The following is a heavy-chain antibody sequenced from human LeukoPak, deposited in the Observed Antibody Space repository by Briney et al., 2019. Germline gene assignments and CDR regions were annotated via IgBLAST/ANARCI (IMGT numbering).Heavy chain of an antibody. Sequence: AGGSLRLSCAASGFTFSSYSMNWVRQAPGKGLEWVSSISSSSSYIYYADSVKGRFTISRDNSKNTLYLQMNSLRAEDTAVYYCARAATRYDFWSGYPLYYYYYMDVWGKGTTVTVSS. J-gene: IGHJ6*03. CDR3: ARAATRYDFWSGYPLYYYYYMDV. CDR2: ISSSSSYI. CDR1: GFTFSSYS. D-gene: IGHD3-3*01. V-gene: IGHV3-21*01.